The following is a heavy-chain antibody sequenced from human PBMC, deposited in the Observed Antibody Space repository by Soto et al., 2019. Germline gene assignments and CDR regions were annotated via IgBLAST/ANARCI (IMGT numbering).Heavy chain of an antibody. CDR3: ASSSNITIFGVVILH. CDR2: IIPILGIA. V-gene: IGHV1-69*02. CDR1: GGTFSSYT. D-gene: IGHD3-3*01. J-gene: IGHJ4*02. Sequence: QVQLVQSGAEVKKPGSSVKVSCKASGGTFSSYTIRWVRPAPGQGLEWMGRIIPILGIANYAQKFQGRVTITADQSTSTAYMELSSLRSEDTAVYYCASSSNITIFGVVILHWGQGTLVTVAS.